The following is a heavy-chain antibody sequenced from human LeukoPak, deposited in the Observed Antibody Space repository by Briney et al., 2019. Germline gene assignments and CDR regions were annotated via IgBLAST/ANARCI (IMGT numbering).Heavy chain of an antibody. CDR3: ARGAGMVRGKLFDY. CDR1: GGSISSYY. D-gene: IGHD3-10*01. V-gene: IGHV4-59*01. J-gene: IGHJ4*02. Sequence: SETLSLTCTVSGGSISSYYWSWIRQPPGKGLEWIGYIYYSGSTNYNPSLKSRVTISVDTSKNQFPLKLSSVTAADTAVYYCARGAGMVRGKLFDYWGQGTLVTVSS. CDR2: IYYSGST.